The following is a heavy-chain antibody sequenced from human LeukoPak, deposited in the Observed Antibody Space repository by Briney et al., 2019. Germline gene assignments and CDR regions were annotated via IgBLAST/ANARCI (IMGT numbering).Heavy chain of an antibody. CDR2: IYYSGST. CDR3: ARLARIAAAGFFDY. Sequence: KSSETLSLTCTVSGGSINSYYWGWIRQPPGKGLEWIGYIYYSGSTNYNPSLRSRVTISVDTSKNQFSLKLSSVTAADTAVYYCARLARIAAAGFFDYWGRGTLVTVSS. CDR1: GGSINSYY. D-gene: IGHD6-13*01. V-gene: IGHV4-59*08. J-gene: IGHJ4*02.